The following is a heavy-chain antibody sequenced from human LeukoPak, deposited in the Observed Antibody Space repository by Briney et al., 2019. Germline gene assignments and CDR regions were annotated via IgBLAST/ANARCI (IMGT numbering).Heavy chain of an antibody. CDR1: GGSISSSSYY. V-gene: IGHV4-39*01. J-gene: IGHJ4*02. CDR3: ARIGGLLLGFGELLSKPHYFDY. Sequence: SETLSPTCTVSGGSISSSSYYWGWIRQPPGKGLEWIGSIYYSGSTYYNPSLKSRVTISVDTSKNQFSLKLSSVTAADTAVYYCARIGGLLLGFGELLSKPHYFDYWGQGTLVTVSS. D-gene: IGHD3-10*01. CDR2: IYYSGST.